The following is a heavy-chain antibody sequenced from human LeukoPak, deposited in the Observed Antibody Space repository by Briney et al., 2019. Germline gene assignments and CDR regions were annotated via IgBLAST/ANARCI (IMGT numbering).Heavy chain of an antibody. V-gene: IGHV1-46*01. D-gene: IGHD2-15*01. CDR1: GYAFTSYY. CDR2: SNLNGGST. J-gene: IGHJ6*03. CDR3: ARDPGCSGGSCYGTDYYYYYMDV. Sequence: ASVKVSCKASGYAFTSYYMYWVRQAPGPGLGWMGISNLNGGSTSYAQKFQGRVTMTRDMSTSTVYMELSSLRSEDTAVYYCARDPGCSGGSCYGTDYYYYYMDVWGKGTTVTVSS.